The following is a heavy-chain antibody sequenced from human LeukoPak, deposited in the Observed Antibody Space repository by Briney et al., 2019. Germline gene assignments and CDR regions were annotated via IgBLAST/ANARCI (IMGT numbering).Heavy chain of an antibody. J-gene: IGHJ4*02. Sequence: ASLTVSCKASGYTFTDYYIHWVRQAPGQGVEGMGWINPNSGGTNYAQKFQDRVTMTRDTSISTAYMELSSLRSDDTAVYYCARQANDHSGHDYWGQGTLVTVSS. CDR2: INPNSGGT. CDR3: ARQANDHSGHDY. V-gene: IGHV1-2*02. CDR1: GYTFTDYY. D-gene: IGHD3-22*01.